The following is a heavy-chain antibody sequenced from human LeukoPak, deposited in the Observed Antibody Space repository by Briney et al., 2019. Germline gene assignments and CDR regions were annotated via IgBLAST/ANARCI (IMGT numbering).Heavy chain of an antibody. CDR2: IYYSGST. CDR3: ARQGGYDVLMVYAMSYYYMDV. CDR1: GGSISSSSYY. V-gene: IGHV4-39*01. D-gene: IGHD2-8*01. Sequence: SETLSLTCTVSGGSISSSSYYWGWLRQPPGKGLEWIGSIYYSGSTYYNPSLKSRVTISVDTSKNQFSLKLSSVTAADTAVYYCARQGGYDVLMVYAMSYYYMDVWGKGTTVTVSS. J-gene: IGHJ6*03.